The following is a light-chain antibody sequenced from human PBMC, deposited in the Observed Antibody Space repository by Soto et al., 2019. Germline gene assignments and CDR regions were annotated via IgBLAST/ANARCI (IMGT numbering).Light chain of an antibody. CDR3: QQYYITPYT. J-gene: IGKJ2*01. CDR2: WAS. Sequence: DIVMTQSPDSLAVSLGERATINCKSSQSVLYSSNNKNYLAWYQQKPGQPPKLLIYWASTRESGVPDRFSGSGSGTDFTLTISSLQAEDVAVYYCQQYYITPYTFGQGTKLESK. CDR1: QSVLYSSNNKNY. V-gene: IGKV4-1*01.